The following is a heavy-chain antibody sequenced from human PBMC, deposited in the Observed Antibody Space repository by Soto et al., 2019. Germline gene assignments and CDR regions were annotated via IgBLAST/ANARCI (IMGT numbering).Heavy chain of an antibody. D-gene: IGHD3-22*01. V-gene: IGHV1-18*01. CDR3: ARAPLGTRYYYDSSGYFDY. J-gene: IGHJ4*02. Sequence: GASVKVSCKASGYTFTSYGISWVRQAPGQGLEWMGWISAYNGNTNYAQKLQGRVTMTTDTSTSTAYMELRSLRSDDTAVYYCARAPLGTRYYYDSSGYFDYWGQGTLVTVSS. CDR2: ISAYNGNT. CDR1: GYTFTSYG.